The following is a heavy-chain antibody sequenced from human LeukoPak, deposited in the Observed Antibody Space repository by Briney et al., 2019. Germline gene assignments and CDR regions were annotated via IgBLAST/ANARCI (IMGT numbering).Heavy chain of an antibody. Sequence: GGSLRLSCAASGLTFSSYWMTWIRQAPGKKPEWVANIKEDGSEKYYEDSVRGRFTISRDNTKNTLYLDMNSLRAEDTAVFYCATDQDLGYFRRWGQGTLVTVSS. CDR3: ATDQDLGYFRR. J-gene: IGHJ1*01. CDR2: IKEDGSEK. CDR1: GLTFSSYW. V-gene: IGHV3-7*01. D-gene: IGHD5-18*01.